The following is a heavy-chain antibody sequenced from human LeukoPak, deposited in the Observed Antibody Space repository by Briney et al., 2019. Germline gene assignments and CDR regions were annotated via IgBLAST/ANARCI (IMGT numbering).Heavy chain of an antibody. CDR3: AIAVAGLDVDY. CDR1: GGTFSSNA. Sequence: SVKVSCKASGGTFSSNAISWVRQAPGQGLEWMGGIIPIFGTANYAQKFQGRVTITADKSTSTAYMELSSLRSEDTAVYYCAIAVAGLDVDYWGQGTLVTVSS. D-gene: IGHD6-19*01. V-gene: IGHV1-69*06. CDR2: IIPIFGTA. J-gene: IGHJ4*02.